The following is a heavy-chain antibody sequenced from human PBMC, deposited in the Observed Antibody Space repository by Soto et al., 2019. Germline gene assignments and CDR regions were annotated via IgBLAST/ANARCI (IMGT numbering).Heavy chain of an antibody. Sequence: LRLSCAASGFTFSNAWMSWVRQAPGKGLEWVGRIRSKTDGGTTDYAAPVKGRFTISRDDSKNTLYLQMNSLKTEDTAVYYCTTEYYGSGSGITDYYYYYMDVWGKGTTVTVSS. V-gene: IGHV3-15*01. CDR2: IRSKTDGGTT. CDR1: GFTFSNAW. CDR3: TTEYYGSGSGITDYYYYYMDV. D-gene: IGHD3-10*01. J-gene: IGHJ6*03.